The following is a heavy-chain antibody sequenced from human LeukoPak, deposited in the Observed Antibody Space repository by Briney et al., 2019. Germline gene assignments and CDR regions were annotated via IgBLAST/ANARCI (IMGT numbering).Heavy chain of an antibody. Sequence: GGSLTLSCAASGFTFSGSAMHWVRQAAGKGLEWVGRIRSKANSYATAYAASVKGRFTISRDDSKNPAYLQMNSLKTEDTAVYYCTSHGYSGYDVDYWGQATLVTVSS. CDR3: TSHGYSGYDVDY. CDR2: IRSKANSYAT. J-gene: IGHJ4*02. D-gene: IGHD5-12*01. CDR1: GFTFSGSA. V-gene: IGHV3-73*01.